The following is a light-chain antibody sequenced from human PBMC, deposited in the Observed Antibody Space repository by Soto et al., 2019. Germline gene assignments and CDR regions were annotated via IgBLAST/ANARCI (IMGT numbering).Light chain of an antibody. CDR1: QTVLTN. V-gene: IGKV3-15*01. CDR3: QQYNNWPST. CDR2: DAS. Sequence: EVMMTQSPATLSVSPGERATLSCRASQTVLTNLAWYQQKPGQAPRLLLYDASTRATGIPARFSGSGSGTEFTLTISSLQSEDFAVYYCQQYNNWPSTFGQGTRLEIK. J-gene: IGKJ5*01.